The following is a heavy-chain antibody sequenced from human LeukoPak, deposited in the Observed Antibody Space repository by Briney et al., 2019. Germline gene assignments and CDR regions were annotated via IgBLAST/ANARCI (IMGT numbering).Heavy chain of an antibody. Sequence: GGSLRLSCAASGFTLSSYWMSWVRQAPGKGLEWVANIKQDGSEKYYVDSVKGRFTISRDNAKNSLYLQMNSLRAEDTAVYYCAREIGCIDYWGQGTLVTVSS. CDR2: IKQDGSEK. CDR1: GFTLSSYW. J-gene: IGHJ4*02. D-gene: IGHD2-8*01. V-gene: IGHV3-7*01. CDR3: AREIGCIDY.